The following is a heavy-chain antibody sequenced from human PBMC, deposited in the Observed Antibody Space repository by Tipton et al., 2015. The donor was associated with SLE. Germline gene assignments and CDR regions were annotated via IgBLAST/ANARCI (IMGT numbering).Heavy chain of an antibody. CDR2: IWYDGSNK. V-gene: IGHV3-33*01. Sequence: QLVQSGGGVVQPGRSLRLSCAASGFTFSSYGMHWVRQAPGKGLEWVAVIWYDGSNKYYADSVKGRFTISRDNSKNTLYLQMNSLRAEDTAVYYCAREWELEGDAFDIWGQGTMVTVSS. D-gene: IGHD1-26*01. J-gene: IGHJ3*02. CDR1: GFTFSSYG. CDR3: AREWELEGDAFDI.